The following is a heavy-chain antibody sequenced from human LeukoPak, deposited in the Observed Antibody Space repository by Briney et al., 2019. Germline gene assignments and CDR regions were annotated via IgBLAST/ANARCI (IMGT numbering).Heavy chain of an antibody. CDR3: ARSYYYDSSGYFGY. CDR1: GFTFSSYA. CDR2: ISYDGSNK. D-gene: IGHD3-22*01. J-gene: IGHJ4*02. Sequence: GRSLRLSCAASGFTFSSYAMHWVRQAPGKGLEWVAVISYDGSNKYYADSVKGRITISRDNSKNTLYLQMNSLRAEDTAVYYCARSYYYDSSGYFGYWGQGTLVTVSS. V-gene: IGHV3-30-3*01.